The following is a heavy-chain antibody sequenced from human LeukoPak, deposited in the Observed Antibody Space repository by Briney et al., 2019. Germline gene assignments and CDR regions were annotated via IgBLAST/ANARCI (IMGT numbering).Heavy chain of an antibody. D-gene: IGHD3-22*01. V-gene: IGHV3-53*01. CDR1: GFTFSNAW. CDR2: IYSGGST. CDR3: ARVPSSGYSLSGYFQR. Sequence: GGSLRLSCAASGFTFSNAWMSWVRQAPGKGLEWVSVIYSGGSTYYADSVKGRFTISRDNSKNTLYLQMNSLRAEDTAVYYCARVPSSGYSLSGYFQRWGQGTLVTVSS. J-gene: IGHJ1*01.